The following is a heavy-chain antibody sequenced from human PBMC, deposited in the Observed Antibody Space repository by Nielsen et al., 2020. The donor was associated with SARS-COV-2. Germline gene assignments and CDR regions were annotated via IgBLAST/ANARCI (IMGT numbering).Heavy chain of an antibody. V-gene: IGHV4-39*07. D-gene: IGHD5-12*01. CDR1: GGSISSSSYY. CDR3: ARDPFRSHIVAPRGHYFDY. Sequence: SETLSLTCTVSGGSISSSSYYWGWIRQPPGKGLEWIGSIYYSGSNYYNPSLKSRVTISVDTSKNQFSLKLSSVTAADTAVYYCARDPFRSHIVAPRGHYFDYWGQGTLVTVSS. CDR2: IYYSGSN. J-gene: IGHJ4*02.